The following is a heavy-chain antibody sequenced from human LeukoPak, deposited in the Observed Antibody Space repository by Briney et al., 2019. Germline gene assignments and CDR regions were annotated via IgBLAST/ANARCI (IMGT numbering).Heavy chain of an antibody. CDR2: IKQDGSEK. Sequence: GGSLRLSRAASGFPFSSYWMTWVRQAPGKGLEWVANIKQDGSEKHYVGSVKGRSTISRDNAKNSVFPQLDSLRAEDAAVYYCARESLATIGSNDYWGQGTLVTVSS. D-gene: IGHD5-12*01. V-gene: IGHV3-7*01. CDR3: ARESLATIGSNDY. J-gene: IGHJ4*02. CDR1: GFPFSSYW.